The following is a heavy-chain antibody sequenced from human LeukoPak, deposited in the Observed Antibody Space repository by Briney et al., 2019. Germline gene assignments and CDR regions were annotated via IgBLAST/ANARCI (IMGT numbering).Heavy chain of an antibody. CDR3: VKKVYYYMDV. J-gene: IGHJ6*03. CDR2: ISPSGDST. V-gene: IGHV3-23*01. CDR1: GLTLRTYA. Sequence: GESLRLSCAASGLTLRTYAVNWVRQAPGRGLEWVSYISPSGDSTVYAESVKGRYTISRVNSKNMLFLQMDGLRAEDTAIYYCVKKVYYYMDVWGKGTTVTVSS.